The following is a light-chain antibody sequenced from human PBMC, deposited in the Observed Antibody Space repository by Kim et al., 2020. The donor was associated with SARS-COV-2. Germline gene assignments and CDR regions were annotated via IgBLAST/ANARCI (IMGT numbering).Light chain of an antibody. J-gene: IGKJ1*01. V-gene: IGKV3-15*01. CDR1: QSISTK. CDR3: QQYNDGPWT. CDR2: GAS. Sequence: SMSPGERATLSCRASQSISTKLGWYQQQPGQPPRLLIYGASARVSGVPVRFSGSGSGTEFTLTISSLQSEDFAVYFCQQYNDGPWTFGLGTKLEI.